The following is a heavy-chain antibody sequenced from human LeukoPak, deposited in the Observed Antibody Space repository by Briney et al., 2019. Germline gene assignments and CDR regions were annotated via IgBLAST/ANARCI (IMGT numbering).Heavy chain of an antibody. CDR1: RYTFTSYY. D-gene: IGHD3-22*01. CDR2: INPSGGST. V-gene: IGHV1-46*01. J-gene: IGHJ4*02. CDR3: ARAFDSSGYYFMVGYFDY. Sequence: ASVKVSCKASRYTFTSYYMHWVRQAPGQGLEWMGIINPSGGSTSYAQKFQGRVTMTRDTSTSTVYMELSSLRSEDTAVYYCARAFDSSGYYFMVGYFDYWGQGTLVTVSS.